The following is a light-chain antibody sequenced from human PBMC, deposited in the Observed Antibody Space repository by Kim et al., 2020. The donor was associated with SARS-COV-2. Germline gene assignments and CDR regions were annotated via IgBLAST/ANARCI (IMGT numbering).Light chain of an antibody. CDR2: AAS. J-gene: IGKJ4*01. CDR3: QQTYISPRLT. Sequence: DIQMTQSPSSLSASVGDTINMTCRASQNIRTYLNWYLQTPGKAPNLLVYAASNLQSGVPSRFSGRGSGTDFTLTISSLQPEDFATYHCQQTYISPRLTFGGGTKVDIK. V-gene: IGKV1-39*01. CDR1: QNIRTY.